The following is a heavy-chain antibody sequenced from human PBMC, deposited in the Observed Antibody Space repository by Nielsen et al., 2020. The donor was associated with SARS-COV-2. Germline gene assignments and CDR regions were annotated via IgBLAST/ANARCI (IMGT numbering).Heavy chain of an antibody. D-gene: IGHD5-18*01. Sequence: GESLKISCAASGFTFSSYSMNWVRQAPGKGLEWVSYISSSSSTIYYADSVKGRFTISRDNAKNSLYLQMNSLRAEDTAVYYCARSLYSYGYYFDYWGQGTLVTVSS. V-gene: IGHV3-48*01. CDR2: ISSSSSTI. CDR3: ARSLYSYGYYFDY. J-gene: IGHJ4*02. CDR1: GFTFSSYS.